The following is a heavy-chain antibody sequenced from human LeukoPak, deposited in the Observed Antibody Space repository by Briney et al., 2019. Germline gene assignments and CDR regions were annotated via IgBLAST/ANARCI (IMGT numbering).Heavy chain of an antibody. CDR2: IRYDGSNK. Sequence: GGSLRLSCAASGLTFSSYGMHWVRQAPGKGLEWVAFIRYDGSNKYYADSVKGRFTISRDNSKNTLYLQMNSLRPEDTAVYYCARGGKKALAGTRSPQYFQHWGQGTLVTVSS. CDR1: GLTFSSYG. V-gene: IGHV3-30*02. D-gene: IGHD6-19*01. J-gene: IGHJ1*01. CDR3: ARGGKKALAGTRSPQYFQH.